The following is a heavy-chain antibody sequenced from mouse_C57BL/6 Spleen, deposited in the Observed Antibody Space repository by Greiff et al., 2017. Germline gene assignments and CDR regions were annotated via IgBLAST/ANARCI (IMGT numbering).Heavy chain of an antibody. CDR2: ISDGGSYT. J-gene: IGHJ4*01. D-gene: IGHD1-1*01. CDR1: GFTFSSYA. Sequence: EVQGVESGGGLVKPGGSLKLSCAASGFTFSSYAMSWVRQTPEKRLEWVATISDGGSYTYYPDNVKGRFTISRDNAKNNLYLQMSHLKSEDTAMYYCARDRDYGSSYGGLAMDYWGQGTSVTVSS. CDR3: ARDRDYGSSYGGLAMDY. V-gene: IGHV5-4*01.